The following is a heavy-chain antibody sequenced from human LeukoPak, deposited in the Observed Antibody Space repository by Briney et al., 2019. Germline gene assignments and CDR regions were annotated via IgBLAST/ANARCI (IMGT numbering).Heavy chain of an antibody. Sequence: SGTLSLTCAVSGGSIISSNWWSWVRQPPGKGLELIGEIYHSGSTNYNPSLKSGVTIPVDKHKKQCSLKLTSLTAADTAVYYCARSPPSRSGSYYYTYYYYGMDVWGQGTTVTVSS. CDR3: ARSPPSRSGSYYYTYYYYGMDV. J-gene: IGHJ6*02. D-gene: IGHD3-10*01. CDR1: GGSIISSNW. CDR2: IYHSGST. V-gene: IGHV4-4*02.